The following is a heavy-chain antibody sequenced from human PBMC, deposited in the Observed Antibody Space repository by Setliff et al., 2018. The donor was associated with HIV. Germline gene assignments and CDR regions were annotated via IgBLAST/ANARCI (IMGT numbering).Heavy chain of an antibody. J-gene: IGHJ5*02. Sequence: ASVKVSCKPSGYSFTNHYMHWVRQAPGQGLEWMGGFDPEAGEIIYAQKFQGRVTMTEDTSTDTAYMDLSSLRSEDTAVYYCATHPPYRSAWYMRSWGQGTLVTVSS. D-gene: IGHD6-19*01. V-gene: IGHV1-24*01. CDR2: FDPEAGEI. CDR1: GYSFTNHY. CDR3: ATHPPYRSAWYMRS.